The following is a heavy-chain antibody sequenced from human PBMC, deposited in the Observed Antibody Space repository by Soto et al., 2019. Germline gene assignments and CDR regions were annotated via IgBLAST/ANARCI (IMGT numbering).Heavy chain of an antibody. J-gene: IGHJ6*02. Sequence: SETLSLTCTVSGGSISSYYWSWIRQPPGKGLEWIGYIYYSGRTDYNPSLKSRVTISVDTSKNQFSLRLSSVTAADTAVYYCARAKRQLVINYYYYGMDVWGQGTTVTVSS. D-gene: IGHD6-13*01. CDR1: GGSISSYY. CDR2: IYYSGRT. CDR3: ARAKRQLVINYYYYGMDV. V-gene: IGHV4-59*01.